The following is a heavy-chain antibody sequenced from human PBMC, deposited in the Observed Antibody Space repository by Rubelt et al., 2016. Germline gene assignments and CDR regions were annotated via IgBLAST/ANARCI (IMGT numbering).Heavy chain of an antibody. Sequence: GPGLVKPSETLSLTCTVSGGSISSYYWSWIRQPPGKGLEWIGNIYYSGGSNYKPSLKSRVTIAVDTSKNQFSLNLRSVAAADTAACYCARSGSDSVFSFDIWGQGTTVTVSS. D-gene: IGHD1-26*01. CDR1: GGSISSYY. V-gene: IGHV4-59*01. CDR3: ARSGSDSVFSFDI. J-gene: IGHJ3*02. CDR2: IYYSGGS.